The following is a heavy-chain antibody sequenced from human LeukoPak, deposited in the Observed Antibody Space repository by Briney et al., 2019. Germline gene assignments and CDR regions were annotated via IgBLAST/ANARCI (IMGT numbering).Heavy chain of an antibody. Sequence: KAGGSLRLSCAASGFAFNTYSMNWVRQAPGKGLEWVSFIFSSSTYIYYTDSVKGRFTISRDNARNSLYLQMDNLRAEDTGVYYCARDFYDGFALDYWSQGTLVTVSS. J-gene: IGHJ4*02. V-gene: IGHV3-21*03. D-gene: IGHD2/OR15-2a*01. CDR2: IFSSSTYI. CDR1: GFAFNTYS. CDR3: ARDFYDGFALDY.